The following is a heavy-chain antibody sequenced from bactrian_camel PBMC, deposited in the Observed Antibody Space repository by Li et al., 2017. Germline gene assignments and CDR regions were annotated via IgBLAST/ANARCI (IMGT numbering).Heavy chain of an antibody. J-gene: IGHJ4*01. D-gene: IGHD2*01. CDR1: GLTYSTYC. CDR2: VYFGGGRT. CDR3: AEGRSSRGEHCYSLNY. V-gene: IGHV3S40*01. Sequence: VQLVESGGGSVQAGGSLRLSCGGSGLTYSTYCAAWFRQAPGKEREGVAFVYFGGGRTYYADSVKGRFTISQQKGKNTVYLQMSNLQPEDTATYYCAEGRSSRGEHCYSLNYWGQGTQVTVS.